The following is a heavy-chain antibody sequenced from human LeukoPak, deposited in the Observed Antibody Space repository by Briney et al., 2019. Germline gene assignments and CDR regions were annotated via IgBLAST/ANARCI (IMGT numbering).Heavy chain of an antibody. CDR2: ISYDGSNK. D-gene: IGHD1-26*01. Sequence: PGRSLRLSCAASGFTFSSYAMHWVRQAPGKGLGWVAVISYDGSNKYYADSVKGRFTISRDNSKNTLYLQMNSLRAEDTAVYYCARGNSGSYYAYYFDYWGQGTLVTVSS. V-gene: IGHV3-30-3*01. CDR1: GFTFSSYA. CDR3: ARGNSGSYYAYYFDY. J-gene: IGHJ4*02.